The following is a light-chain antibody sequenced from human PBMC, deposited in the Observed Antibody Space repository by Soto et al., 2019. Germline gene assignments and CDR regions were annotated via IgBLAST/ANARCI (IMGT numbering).Light chain of an antibody. CDR2: DAS. Sequence: EVVLTQSPGTLSLSSGERATLSCRASQSVINSYLAWYQQKPGQAPRLLIYDASNRATGIPARFSGSGSGTDFTLTISSLEPEDFAVYYCHQRGSWPRGTFGQGTKVDIK. CDR1: QSVINSY. V-gene: IGKV3-11*01. J-gene: IGKJ1*01. CDR3: HQRGSWPRGT.